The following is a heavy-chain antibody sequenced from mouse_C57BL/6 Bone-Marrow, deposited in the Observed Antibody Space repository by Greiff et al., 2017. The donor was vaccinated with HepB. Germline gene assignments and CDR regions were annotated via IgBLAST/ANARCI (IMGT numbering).Heavy chain of an antibody. J-gene: IGHJ4*01. V-gene: IGHV1-69*01. D-gene: IGHD1-1*01. CDR3: AREGIYYYGSTVYYYAIDY. CDR2: IDPSDSYT. CDR1: GYTFTSYW. Sequence: QVQLQQPGAELVMPGASVKLSCKASGYTFTSYWMHWVKQRPGQGLEWIGEIDPSDSYTNYNQKFKGKSTLTVDKSSSTAYMQLSSLTSEDSAVYYCAREGIYYYGSTVYYYAIDYWGQGTSVTVSS.